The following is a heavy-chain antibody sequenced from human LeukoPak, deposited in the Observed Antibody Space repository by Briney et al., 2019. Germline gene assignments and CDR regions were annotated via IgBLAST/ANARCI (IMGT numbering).Heavy chain of an antibody. V-gene: IGHV4-34*01. CDR1: GGAFSGYY. CDR3: ARGDYYDSSGPYPPDY. Sequence: PSETLSPTCAVYGGAFSGYYWSWIRQPPGKGLEWLGEINHSGSTNYNPSLKSRVTISVDTSKNQFSLKLSSVTAADTAVYYCARGDYYDSSGPYPPDYWGQGTLVTVSS. CDR2: INHSGST. D-gene: IGHD3-22*01. J-gene: IGHJ4*02.